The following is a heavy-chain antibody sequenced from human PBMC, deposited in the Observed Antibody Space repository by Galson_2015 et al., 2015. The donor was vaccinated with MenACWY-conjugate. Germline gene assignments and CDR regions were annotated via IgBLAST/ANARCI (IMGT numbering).Heavy chain of an antibody. CDR2: ISADGSST. J-gene: IGHJ6*03. V-gene: IGHV3-23*01. D-gene: IGHD6-19*01. Sequence: LRLSCAASGFTFSSFAMSWVRQAPGKGLEWVSGISADGSSTYYVDSVKGRFTISRDNSMNTLYLQMNSLRAEDSAIYYCAKGLKSYYSYYYMDVWGKGTTVSVSS. CDR1: GFTFSSFA. CDR3: AKGLKSYYSYYYMDV.